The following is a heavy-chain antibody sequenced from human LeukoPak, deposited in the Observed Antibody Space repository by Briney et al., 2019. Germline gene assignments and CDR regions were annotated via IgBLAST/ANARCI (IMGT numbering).Heavy chain of an antibody. CDR1: GFTFSSYS. Sequence: GGSLRLSCAASGFTFSSYSMNWVRQAPGKGLEWVSYISSSSSTIYYADSVKGRFTISRDNAKNSRYLQMNSLRAEDTAVYYCASMCSSTSCYYDAFDIWGQGTMVTVSS. D-gene: IGHD2-2*01. V-gene: IGHV3-48*01. J-gene: IGHJ3*02. CDR3: ASMCSSTSCYYDAFDI. CDR2: ISSSSSTI.